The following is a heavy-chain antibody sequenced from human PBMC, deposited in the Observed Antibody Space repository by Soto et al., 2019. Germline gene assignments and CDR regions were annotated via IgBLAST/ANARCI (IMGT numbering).Heavy chain of an antibody. CDR2: ISSSSSTI. J-gene: IGHJ6*02. Sequence: GGSLRLSCAASGFTFSSYSMNWVRQAPGKGLEWVSYISSSSSTIYYADSVKGRFTISRDNAKNSLYLQMNSLRDEDTAVYYCAREAGIAARLPNYYYYYGMDVWGQGTTVTVSS. CDR3: AREAGIAARLPNYYYYYGMDV. D-gene: IGHD6-6*01. CDR1: GFTFSSYS. V-gene: IGHV3-48*02.